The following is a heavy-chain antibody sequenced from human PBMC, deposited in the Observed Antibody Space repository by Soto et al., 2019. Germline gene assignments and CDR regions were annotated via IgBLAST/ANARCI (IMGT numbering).Heavy chain of an antibody. Sequence: EASLKVSCKASGYTSTSYAMHWVRQAPGQRLEWMGWINAGNGNTKYSQKFQGRVTITRDTSASTAYMELSSLRSEDTAVYYCARYGSGSSVWFDPWGQGTLVTVSS. V-gene: IGHV1-3*01. CDR2: INAGNGNT. D-gene: IGHD3-10*01. CDR1: GYTSTSYA. CDR3: ARYGSGSSVWFDP. J-gene: IGHJ5*02.